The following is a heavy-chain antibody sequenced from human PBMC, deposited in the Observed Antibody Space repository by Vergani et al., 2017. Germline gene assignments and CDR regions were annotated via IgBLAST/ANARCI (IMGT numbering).Heavy chain of an antibody. D-gene: IGHD6-6*01. CDR3: AKDLGTSSGGGWFDP. J-gene: IGHJ5*02. V-gene: IGHV3-9*02. CDR2: ISRNSNSI. CDR1: GFTSAGYA. Sequence: EVQLEESGGGLVLPGRSLRLSCVASGFTSAGYAMHWVRQAPGKGLDWVSGISRNSNSIGYADSVKGRFTISRDNAKNSLYLQMNSLRAEDTALYYCAKDLGTSSGGGWFDPWGQGTLVTVSS.